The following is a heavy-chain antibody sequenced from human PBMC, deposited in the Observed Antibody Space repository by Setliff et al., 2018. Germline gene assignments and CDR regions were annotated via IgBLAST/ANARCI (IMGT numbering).Heavy chain of an antibody. D-gene: IGHD3-10*01. J-gene: IGHJ4*02. CDR3: RLWSGELLRDY. CDR2: LYGGGNT. V-gene: IGHV3-53*01. CDR1: GFIFSSYE. Sequence: PGGSLRLSCAASGFIFSSYEMNWVRQAPGKGLEWIALLYGGGNTFYADSVKGRFTISGDSSKNAVYLQMNSLRADDTAVYYCRLWSGELLRDYWGQGTLVTVSS.